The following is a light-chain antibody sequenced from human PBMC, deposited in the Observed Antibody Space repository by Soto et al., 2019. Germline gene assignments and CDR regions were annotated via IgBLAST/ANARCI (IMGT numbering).Light chain of an antibody. Sequence: DIQMTQSPSSLSASVGDRVTITCQASQDITNDLNWYQQKPGKAPKVLIYEASNLETGVPSRFSGSGSVTDFTFTISSLQPEDIATYFCQQYDNVPLTFGGWTTVESK. J-gene: IGKJ4*01. CDR1: QDITND. CDR2: EAS. V-gene: IGKV1-33*01. CDR3: QQYDNVPLT.